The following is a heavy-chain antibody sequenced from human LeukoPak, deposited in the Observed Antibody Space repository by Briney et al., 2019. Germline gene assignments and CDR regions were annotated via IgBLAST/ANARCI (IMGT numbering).Heavy chain of an antibody. CDR2: MNPNSGNT. D-gene: IGHD3-10*01. CDR3: ARGYLWFGELLANWFDP. J-gene: IGHJ5*02. Sequence: ASVKVSCKASGYTFTSYDINWVRQATGQGLEWMGWMNPNSGNTGYAQKFQGRVTMTRNTSISTAYMELSSLRSEDTAVYYCARGYLWFGELLANWFDPWGQGTLVTVSS. V-gene: IGHV1-8*01. CDR1: GYTFTSYD.